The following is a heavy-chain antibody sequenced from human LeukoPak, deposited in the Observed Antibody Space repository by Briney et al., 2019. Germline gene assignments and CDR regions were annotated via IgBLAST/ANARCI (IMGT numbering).Heavy chain of an antibody. CDR2: ITHTGST. D-gene: IGHD6-13*01. CDR1: GGSFSGYY. CDR3: ARGSPAADDAFDI. J-gene: IGHJ3*02. V-gene: IGHV4-34*01. Sequence: KPSETLSLTCAVNGGSFSGYYWNWIRQPPGKGLEWIGDITHTGSTNDNPSLAGRVTVSVDTSKNQFSLSLASVTAADTALYYCARGSPAADDAFDIWGQGTLVTVSS.